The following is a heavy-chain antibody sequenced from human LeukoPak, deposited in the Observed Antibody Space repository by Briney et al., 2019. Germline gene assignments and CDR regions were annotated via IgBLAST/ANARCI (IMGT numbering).Heavy chain of an antibody. D-gene: IGHD2-15*01. V-gene: IGHV3-73*01. Sequence: GGSLRLSCAASGFTFSGSALLWVRQASGKGLEWVGRIISTANGYATAYAASVKGKFTISRDDSKNTVYLQMNSLRAEDTAVYYCAKHGLPLVVISAPLDYWGQGTLVTVAS. CDR2: IISTANGYAT. CDR1: GFTFSGSA. CDR3: AKHGLPLVVISAPLDY. J-gene: IGHJ4*02.